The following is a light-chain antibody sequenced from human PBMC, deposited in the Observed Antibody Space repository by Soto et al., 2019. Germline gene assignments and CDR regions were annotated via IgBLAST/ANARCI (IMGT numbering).Light chain of an antibody. CDR3: SSYTSSSTWV. CDR2: EVS. V-gene: IGLV2-14*01. CDR1: SSDVGGYNY. J-gene: IGLJ3*02. Sequence: QSALTQPAFVSGSPGQSITISCTGTSSDVGGYNYVSWYQQHPGKAPKLMIYEVSNRPSGVSNRFSGSKSGNTASLTISGLQAEDEADSYCSSYTSSSTWVFGGGTKLTVL.